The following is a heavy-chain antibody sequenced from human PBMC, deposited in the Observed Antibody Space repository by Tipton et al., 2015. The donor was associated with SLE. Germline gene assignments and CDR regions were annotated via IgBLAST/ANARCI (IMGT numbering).Heavy chain of an antibody. Sequence: SLRLSCAASGFTFSSYAMSWVRQAPGKGLEWVSAISGSGGSTYYADSVKGRFTISRDNSKNTLYLQMNSLRAEDTAVYYCAKRTLEGGAVAGSLDYWGQGTLVTVSS. D-gene: IGHD6-19*01. CDR3: AKRTLEGGAVAGSLDY. J-gene: IGHJ4*02. CDR2: ISGSGGST. V-gene: IGHV3-23*01. CDR1: GFTFSSYA.